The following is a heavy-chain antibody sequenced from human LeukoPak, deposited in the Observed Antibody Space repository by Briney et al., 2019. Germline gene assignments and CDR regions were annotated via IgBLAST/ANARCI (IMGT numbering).Heavy chain of an antibody. Sequence: GRSLRLSCAASGFSFSLYGIHWVRQAPGKGLEWVAVIVYDGSNKYYADSVKGRFTISRDNSKNTVYLQMNSLRAEDTAVYYCAKDWGLQYMDVWGKGTTVTVSS. CDR3: AKDWGLQYMDV. CDR2: IVYDGSNK. CDR1: GFSFSLYG. V-gene: IGHV3-30*18. D-gene: IGHD3-16*01. J-gene: IGHJ6*03.